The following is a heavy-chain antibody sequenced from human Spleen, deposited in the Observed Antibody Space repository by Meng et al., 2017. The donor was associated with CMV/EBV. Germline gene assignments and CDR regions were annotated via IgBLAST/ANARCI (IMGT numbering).Heavy chain of an antibody. CDR2: INPNTGVT. CDR3: ARDTLKPGAVDYFYGMDV. D-gene: IGHD2-2*01. J-gene: IGHJ6*02. V-gene: IGHV1-2*02. Sequence: ASVKVSCKASGYTFTAYYMHWLRQAPGQGLEWMAWINPNTGVTGYAQHLQGKVTMTRDTSISTVYMDVSTLRSDDTAVYYCARDTLKPGAVDYFYGMDVWGQGTTVTVSS. CDR1: GYTFTAYY.